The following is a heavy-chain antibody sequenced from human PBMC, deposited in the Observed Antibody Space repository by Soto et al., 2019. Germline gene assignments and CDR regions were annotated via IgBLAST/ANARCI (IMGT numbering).Heavy chain of an antibody. V-gene: IGHV4-59*12. Sequence: SETLSLTCTVSCGSIISYYWRWIRQPPGKGLEWIGYIYYSGSTFYNPSLKSRVSISLDTSKNHLSLKLSSMSAADTAVYYCARGPDYYFDYWGQGTLVTVSS. CDR1: CGSIISYY. CDR3: ARGPDYYFDY. J-gene: IGHJ4*02. D-gene: IGHD3-10*01. CDR2: IYYSGST.